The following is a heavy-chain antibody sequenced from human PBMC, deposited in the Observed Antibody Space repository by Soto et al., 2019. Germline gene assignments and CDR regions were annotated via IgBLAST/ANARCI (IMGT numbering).Heavy chain of an antibody. D-gene: IGHD5-18*01. Sequence: PXGSLRLSFAASGFTFSSSCMNWVRQAPGKGLEWVAGIKEDGSEEYYVDYVKGRFTISRDNVENSLYLQMNSLRGEDTAVYFCERDRGYRCFDDWGLGTLVTVSS. V-gene: IGHV3-7*01. CDR3: ERDRGYRCFDD. CDR1: GFTFSSSC. J-gene: IGHJ4*02. CDR2: IKEDGSEE.